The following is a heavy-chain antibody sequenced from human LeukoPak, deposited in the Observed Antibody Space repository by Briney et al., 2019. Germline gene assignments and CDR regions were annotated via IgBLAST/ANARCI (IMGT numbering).Heavy chain of an antibody. V-gene: IGHV1-46*01. J-gene: IGHJ4*02. D-gene: IGHD1-26*01. CDR2: INPSGGST. CDR3: ARLWHSGSYYAGGFDY. CDR1: GYTFTGYY. Sequence: ASVKVSCKASGYTFTGYYMHWVRQAPGQGLEWMGIINPSGGSTSYAQKFQGRVTMTRDTSTSTVYMELSSLRSEDTAVYYCARLWHSGSYYAGGFDYWGQGTLVTVSS.